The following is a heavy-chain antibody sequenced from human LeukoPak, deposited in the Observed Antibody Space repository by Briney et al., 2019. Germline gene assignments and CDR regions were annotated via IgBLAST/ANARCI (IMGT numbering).Heavy chain of an antibody. CDR1: GYSFTTHW. J-gene: IGHJ5*01. Sequence: GESLKISCKGSGYSFTTHWIWWVRQMPGKGLEWMAIIHPRDSETRYSPSFQGQVTMSADKSITTAYLQWTSLKVSDTVIFFYAKTAYEVLTGTPSSVRKNWFDSWGQGTLVTVSS. CDR2: IHPRDSET. D-gene: IGHD3-9*01. CDR3: AKTAYEVLTGTPSSVRKNWFDS. V-gene: IGHV5-51*01.